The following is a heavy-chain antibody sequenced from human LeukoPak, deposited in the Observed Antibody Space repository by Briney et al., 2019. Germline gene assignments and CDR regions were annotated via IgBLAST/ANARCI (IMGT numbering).Heavy chain of an antibody. D-gene: IGHD2-2*01. CDR3: AKGPAGIVVVPAHFDY. CDR1: GYTPSVLS. Sequence: ASVKVSCKVSGYTPSVLSMHWGRHAPGAGLGRGGGFDPEVGETISAQKFQGGVTMTEDTSTNTAYMELSSLRSEGTAVYYCAKGPAGIVVVPAHFDYWGQGTLVTVSS. V-gene: IGHV1-24*01. CDR2: FDPEVGET. J-gene: IGHJ4*02.